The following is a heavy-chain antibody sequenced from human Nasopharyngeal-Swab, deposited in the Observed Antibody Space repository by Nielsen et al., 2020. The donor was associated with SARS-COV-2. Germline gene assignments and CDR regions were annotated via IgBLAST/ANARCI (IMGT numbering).Heavy chain of an antibody. CDR2: IRGDSGST. CDR3: ARESYDSSGYHYYYFDY. V-gene: IGHV3-23*01. Sequence: VRQAPGKGLEWVSTIRGDSGSTHYADSVKGRFIISRDNSQNMLYMEMNSLRAEDTAEYYCARESYDSSGYHYYYFDYWGQGTLVTVSS. J-gene: IGHJ4*02. D-gene: IGHD3-22*01.